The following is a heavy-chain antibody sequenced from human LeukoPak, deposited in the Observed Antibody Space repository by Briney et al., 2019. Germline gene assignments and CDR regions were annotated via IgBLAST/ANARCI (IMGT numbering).Heavy chain of an antibody. CDR2: INWNGGST. CDR3: ARGGSGSDAFDI. D-gene: IGHD1-26*01. J-gene: IGHJ3*02. V-gene: IGHV3-20*04. Sequence: GGSLRLSCAASGFTFDDYGMSWVRQAPGKGLEWVSGINWNGGSTGYADSVKGRFTISRDNAKNSLYLQMNSLRAEDTALCYCARGGSGSDAFDIWGQGTMVTVSS. CDR1: GFTFDDYG.